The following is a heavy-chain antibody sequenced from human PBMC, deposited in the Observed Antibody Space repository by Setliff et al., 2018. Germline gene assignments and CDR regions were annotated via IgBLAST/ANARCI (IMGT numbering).Heavy chain of an antibody. CDR2: ISWDGGST. CDR1: GFTFDVYA. V-gene: IGHV3-43D*03. D-gene: IGHD5-12*01. CDR3: AKDIRDGYNYFDY. J-gene: IGHJ4*02. Sequence: GGSLRLSCAASGFTFDVYAMHWVRQAPGKGLEWVSLISWDGGSTYYAGSVKGRFTISRDNSKNSLYLQMNSLRTEDTALYYCAKDIRDGYNYFDYWGQGTLVTVSS.